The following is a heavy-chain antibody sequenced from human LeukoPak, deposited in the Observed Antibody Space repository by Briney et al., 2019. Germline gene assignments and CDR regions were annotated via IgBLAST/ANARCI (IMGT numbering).Heavy chain of an antibody. V-gene: IGHV3-21*01. D-gene: IGHD2-15*01. CDR3: ARDMGYCSGNSCYFFDY. CDR1: RFTFSSYT. J-gene: IGHJ4*02. Sequence: GGSLRLSCAASRFTFSSYTMNWVRQASGKGLERVSSISSSSDYIYYADSVKGRFTISRDNAKNSLYLQMNSLRAEDTAVYYCARDMGYCSGNSCYFFDYWGQGTLVTVSS. CDR2: ISSSSDYI.